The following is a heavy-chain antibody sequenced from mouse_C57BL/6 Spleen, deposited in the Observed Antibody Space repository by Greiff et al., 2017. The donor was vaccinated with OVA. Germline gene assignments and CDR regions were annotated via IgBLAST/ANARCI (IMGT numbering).Heavy chain of an antibody. Sequence: EVKLMESGPELVKPGASVKIPCKASGYTFTDYNMDWVKQSHGKSLEWIGDINPNNGGTIYNQKFKGKATLTVDKSSSTAYMELRSLTSEDTAVYYCARRIYYYGSLDYWGQGTTLTVSS. D-gene: IGHD1-1*01. CDR2: INPNNGGT. V-gene: IGHV1-18*01. CDR1: GYTFTDYN. CDR3: ARRIYYYGSLDY. J-gene: IGHJ2*01.